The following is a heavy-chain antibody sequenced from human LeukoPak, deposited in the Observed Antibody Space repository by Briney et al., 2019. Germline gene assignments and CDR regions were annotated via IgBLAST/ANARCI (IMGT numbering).Heavy chain of an antibody. D-gene: IGHD1-26*01. CDR2: IIPIFGTA. Sequence: VASVKVSCKASGGTFSSYAISWVRQAPGQGLEWMGGIIPIFGTANYAQKFQGRVTITADESTSTAYMELSSLRSEDTAVYYCAVIAGAMRYLFDYWGQGTLVTVSS. CDR1: GGTFSSYA. J-gene: IGHJ4*02. V-gene: IGHV1-69*01. CDR3: AVIAGAMRYLFDY.